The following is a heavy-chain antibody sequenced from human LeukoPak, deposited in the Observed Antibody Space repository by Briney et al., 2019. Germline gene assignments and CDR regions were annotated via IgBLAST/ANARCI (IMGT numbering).Heavy chain of an antibody. J-gene: IGHJ4*02. D-gene: IGHD2-15*01. CDR1: GGXISSYY. CDR3: AREAPICSGGTCYDY. Sequence: SETLSLTCTVSGGXISSYYCSWIRQPPGKGLEWIGYIHYSGSTNYNPSLKSRVIISVDTSKNQFSLKLSSVTAADTAVYYCAREAPICSGGTCYDYWGQGTLVTVSS. V-gene: IGHV4-59*01. CDR2: IHYSGST.